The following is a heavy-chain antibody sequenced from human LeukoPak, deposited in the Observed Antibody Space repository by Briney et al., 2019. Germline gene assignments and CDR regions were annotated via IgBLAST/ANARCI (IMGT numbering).Heavy chain of an antibody. D-gene: IGHD3-10*01. CDR3: ASFLYYGSGRGWFDP. CDR2: IYYSGST. Sequence: SETLSLTCTVSGGSISSYYWSWIRQPPGKGLEWIGYIYYSGSTNYNPSLKSRVTISVDTSKNQFSLKLSSVTAADTAVYYCASFLYYGSGRGWFDPWGQGILVTVSS. V-gene: IGHV4-59*08. CDR1: GGSISSYY. J-gene: IGHJ5*02.